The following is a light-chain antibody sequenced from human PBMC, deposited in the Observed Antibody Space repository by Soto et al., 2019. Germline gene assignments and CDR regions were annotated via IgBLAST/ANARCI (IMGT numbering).Light chain of an antibody. J-gene: IGKJ1*01. CDR3: QQYNNWPLT. Sequence: EIVMTQSPATLSVSPGERATLSCRASQSVSSNLAWYQQKPGQAPRLLIYGASTRATGIPARFSGSGSGTEFTLTISSLQSEDVEVYYCQQYNNWPLTFGQGTKVEIK. V-gene: IGKV3-15*01. CDR2: GAS. CDR1: QSVSSN.